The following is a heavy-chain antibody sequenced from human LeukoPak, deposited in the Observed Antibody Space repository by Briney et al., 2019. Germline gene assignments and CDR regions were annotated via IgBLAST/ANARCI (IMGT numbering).Heavy chain of an antibody. CDR3: AKDGIYCSSTSCYDNFDY. CDR2: ISGSGGST. CDR1: GFTFSSYA. J-gene: IGHJ4*02. D-gene: IGHD2-2*01. Sequence: GGSLRLSCAASGFTFSSYAMSWVRQAPGKGLEWVSAISGSGGSTYYADSVKGRFTISRDNSKNTLYLQMNSLRAEDTVVYYCAKDGIYCSSTSCYDNFDYWGREPWSPSPQ. V-gene: IGHV3-23*01.